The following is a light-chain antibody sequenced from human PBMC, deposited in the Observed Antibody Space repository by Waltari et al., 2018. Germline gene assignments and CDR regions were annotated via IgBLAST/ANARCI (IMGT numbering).Light chain of an antibody. J-gene: IGLJ3*02. Sequence: QSVLTQPPSASGTPGQRVTFSCSGSSSNIGSNTVNCYQQLPGTAPKLLIYSNNRRPAGVPDRFSGSKSGTSASLAISGLQSEDEADYYCAAWDDSLDGPNWVFGGGTKLTVL. CDR1: SSNIGSNT. V-gene: IGLV1-44*01. CDR2: SNN. CDR3: AAWDDSLDGPNWV.